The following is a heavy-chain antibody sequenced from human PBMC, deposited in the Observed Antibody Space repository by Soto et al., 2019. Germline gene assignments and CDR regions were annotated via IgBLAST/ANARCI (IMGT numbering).Heavy chain of an antibody. CDR2: IIPIFGTA. CDR1: GGTFSSYA. V-gene: IGHV1-69*01. Sequence: QVQLVQSGAEVKKPGSSVKVSCKASGGTFSSYAISWVRQAPGQGLEWMGGIIPIFGTANYAQKFQGRVTITEDESTSASYMELSRERSEGTAVYYCALVSYRGRRIRGALPYYYGIDVWGQVTTVTVSS. CDR3: ALVSYRGRRIRGALPYYYGIDV. J-gene: IGHJ6*02. D-gene: IGHD1-26*01.